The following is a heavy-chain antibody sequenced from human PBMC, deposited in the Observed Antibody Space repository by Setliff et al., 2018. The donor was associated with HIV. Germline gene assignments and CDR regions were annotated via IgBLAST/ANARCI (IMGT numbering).Heavy chain of an antibody. V-gene: IGHV4-38-2*01. J-gene: IGHJ5*01. D-gene: IGHD1-7*01. CDR3: ARVRLELRQYWFDS. CDR2: IYQSGTT. Sequence: SETLSLTCAVSGFSISSGFFWGWVRQPPGKGLEWIGSIYQSGTTYYNPALKSRVTISVDTSKNQFSLKLNSVTAADTAVYYCARVRLELRQYWFDSWGQGALVTVSS. CDR1: GFSISSGFF.